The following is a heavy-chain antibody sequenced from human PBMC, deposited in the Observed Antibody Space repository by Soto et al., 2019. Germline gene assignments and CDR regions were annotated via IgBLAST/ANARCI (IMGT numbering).Heavy chain of an antibody. D-gene: IGHD3-3*01. CDR3: ARDGLRYDFWSGYPPYYYYYMDV. Sequence: GGSLRLSCAASGFTFSSYGMHWVRQAPGKGLEWVAVIWYDGSNKYYADSVKGRFTISRDNSKNTLYLQMNSLRAEDTAVYYCARDGLRYDFWSGYPPYYYYYMDVWGKGTTVTVSS. CDR1: GFTFSSYG. J-gene: IGHJ6*03. CDR2: IWYDGSNK. V-gene: IGHV3-33*01.